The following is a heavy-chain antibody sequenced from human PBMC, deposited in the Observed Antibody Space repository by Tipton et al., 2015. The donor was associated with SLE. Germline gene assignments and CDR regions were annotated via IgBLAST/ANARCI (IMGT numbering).Heavy chain of an antibody. V-gene: IGHV4-4*08. J-gene: IGHJ4*02. CDR3: ARGITYYYDSSGYYHFDY. Sequence: TLSLTCAVYGGSFSGYYWSWIRQPPGKGLEWIGCIYTSGSTNYNPSLKNRVTISVDTSKNQFSLKLSSVTAADTAVYYCARGITYYYDSSGYYHFDYWGQGTLVTVSS. CDR2: IYTSGST. D-gene: IGHD3-22*01. CDR1: GGSFSGYY.